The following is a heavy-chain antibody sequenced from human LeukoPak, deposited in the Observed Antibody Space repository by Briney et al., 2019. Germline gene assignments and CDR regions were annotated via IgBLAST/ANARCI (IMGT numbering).Heavy chain of an antibody. J-gene: IGHJ4*02. CDR2: ITGSGGAT. CDR1: GFTFSSYG. Sequence: PGRSLRLSCAASGFTFSSYGMHWVRQAPGKGLERVSAITGSGGATYYADSVKGRFTISRDNSKNTLYLQMNSLRAEGTAVYYCARDPAYYDSSGSLDYWGQGTLVTVSS. V-gene: IGHV3-NL1*01. D-gene: IGHD3-22*01. CDR3: ARDPAYYDSSGSLDY.